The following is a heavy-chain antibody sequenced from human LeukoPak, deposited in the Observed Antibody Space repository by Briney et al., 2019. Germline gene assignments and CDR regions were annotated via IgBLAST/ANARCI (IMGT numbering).Heavy chain of an antibody. Sequence: ASVKLSCTASVYTFSDYFLHYVREAPGQGLEWMGWINPNSGGTNYAQKFKGRVTMTRDTSISTAYMELSRLNSDDTAVYYCARSLAQRSETLTSAFFYGMDLGGQGTTVTVSS. D-gene: IGHD1-14*01. CDR1: VYTFSDYF. V-gene: IGHV1-2*02. CDR2: INPNSGGT. J-gene: IGHJ6*02. CDR3: ARSLAQRSETLTSAFFYGMDL.